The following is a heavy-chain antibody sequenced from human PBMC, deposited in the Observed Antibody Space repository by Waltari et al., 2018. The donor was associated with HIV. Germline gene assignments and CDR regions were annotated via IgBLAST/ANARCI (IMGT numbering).Heavy chain of an antibody. Sequence: EVGGSVIQPGGSLSLYCCVSILSVSANYFTWVRQSPTRGLEWVATIYRDETTHYSNSVKGRFVISRDNSKNIVYLLMKYLLFDDSAKYFCTRGVRYLGPWGQGTQVTVSS. CDR1: ILSVSANY. J-gene: IGHJ5*02. CDR2: IYRDETT. CDR3: TRGVRYLGP. D-gene: IGHD3-16*02. V-gene: IGHV3-53*05.